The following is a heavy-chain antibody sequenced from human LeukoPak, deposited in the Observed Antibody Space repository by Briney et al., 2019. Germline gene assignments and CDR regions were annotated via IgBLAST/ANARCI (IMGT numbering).Heavy chain of an antibody. V-gene: IGHV3-30*03. Sequence: GRSLRLSCADTGFTFSNYGKYWVRQAPGKGLEWVAVISYDGNNKYYADSVKGRFTISRDNSKNTLYLQMNSLRAEDTAVYYCARDNYDSGGYSPFYYYYGWGFWGQGTTVTVSS. CDR2: ISYDGNNK. J-gene: IGHJ6*02. D-gene: IGHD3-22*01. CDR3: ARDNYDSGGYSPFYYYYGWGF. CDR1: GFTFSNYG.